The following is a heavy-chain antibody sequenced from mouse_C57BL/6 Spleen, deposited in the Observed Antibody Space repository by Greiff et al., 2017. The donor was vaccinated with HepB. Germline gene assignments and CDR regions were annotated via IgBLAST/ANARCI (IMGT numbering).Heavy chain of an antibody. CDR1: GYTFTSYW. V-gene: IGHV1-69*01. Sequence: QVQLQQPGAELVMPGASVKLSCKASGYTFTSYWMHWVKQRPGQGLEWIGEIDPSDSYTNYNQKFKGKSTLTVDKASSTAYMQLSSLTSEDSAVYDGERRGLRREIGFAYWGQGTLVTVSA. CDR3: ERRGLRREIGFAY. D-gene: IGHD2-4*01. J-gene: IGHJ3*01. CDR2: IDPSDSYT.